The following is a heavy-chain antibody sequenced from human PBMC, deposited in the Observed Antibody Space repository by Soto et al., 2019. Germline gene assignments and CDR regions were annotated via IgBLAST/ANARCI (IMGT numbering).Heavy chain of an antibody. J-gene: IGHJ6*02. D-gene: IGHD1-7*01. V-gene: IGHV3-30-3*01. CDR3: ARDINWNYVDYYYGMDV. Sequence: PGWSLRLSCAASGFTFSSYAMHWVRQAPGKGLEWVAVISYDGSNKYYADSVKGRFTISRDNSKNTLYLQMNSLRAEDTAVYYCARDINWNYVDYYYGMDVWGQGTTVTVSS. CDR2: ISYDGSNK. CDR1: GFTFSSYA.